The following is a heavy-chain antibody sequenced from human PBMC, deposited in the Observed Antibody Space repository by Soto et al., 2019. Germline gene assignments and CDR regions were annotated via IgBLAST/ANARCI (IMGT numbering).Heavy chain of an antibody. CDR1: GFSFNTYY. Sequence: QVQLVQSGAELKKPGASVSLSCKASGFSFNTYYIHWVRQSPREGLQWMGIINPSNGFRSYPQKFQGRVTMTADTSTTTVYLELSGLKSDDTAMYFCARDRPDTYCGGDCPLWYNYHGMDVWGQGTAVSVS. CDR2: INPSNGFR. J-gene: IGHJ6*02. CDR3: ARDRPDTYCGGDCPLWYNYHGMDV. D-gene: IGHD2-21*02. V-gene: IGHV1-46*02.